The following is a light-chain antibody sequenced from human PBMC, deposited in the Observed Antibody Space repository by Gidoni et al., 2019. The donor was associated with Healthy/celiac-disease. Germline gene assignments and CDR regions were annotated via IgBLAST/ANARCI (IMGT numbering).Light chain of an antibody. CDR2: AAS. CDR1: QGISSY. V-gene: IGKV1-9*01. Sequence: DIQLTQSPSFLSASVGDRVTITCRASQGISSYLAWYQQKPGKAPKLLIYAASTLQSGVPSRFSGSGSGTEFTLTISSLQPEDFATYYCQQLNSHPPEYTFGQGTKLEIK. J-gene: IGKJ2*01. CDR3: QQLNSHPPEYT.